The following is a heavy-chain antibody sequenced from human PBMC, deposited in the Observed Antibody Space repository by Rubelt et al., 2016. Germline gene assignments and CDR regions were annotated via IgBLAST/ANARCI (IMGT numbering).Heavy chain of an antibody. D-gene: IGHD6-13*01. V-gene: IGHV4-34*01. Sequence: QVQLQQWGARLLKPSEALSLTCAVFGGSFSGSYWTWIRQPPGKGLEWIGEIHPSGSTTHTQSPNSRVTISVDMSKNQLSLRVRSVTAADTAVYYGARDSGYSSSSTLDYWGQGTLVTASS. J-gene: IGHJ4*02. CDR1: GGSFSGSY. CDR2: IHPSGST. CDR3: ARDSGYSSSSTLDY.